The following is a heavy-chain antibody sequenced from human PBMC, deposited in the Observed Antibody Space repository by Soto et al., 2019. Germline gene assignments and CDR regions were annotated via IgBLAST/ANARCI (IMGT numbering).Heavy chain of an antibody. CDR2: IYYSGST. J-gene: IGHJ4*02. CDR1: GGSISSGGYY. D-gene: IGHD6-13*01. CDR3: ARDAGYSSSWTGFYYFDY. V-gene: IGHV4-31*03. Sequence: TVSGGSISSGGYYWSWIRQHPGKGLEWIGYIYYSGSTYYNPSLKSRVTISVDTSKNQFSLKLSSVTAADTAVYYCARDAGYSSSWTGFYYFDYWGQGTLVIVSS.